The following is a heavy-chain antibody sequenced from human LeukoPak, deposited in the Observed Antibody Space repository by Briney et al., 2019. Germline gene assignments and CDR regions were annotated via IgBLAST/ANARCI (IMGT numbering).Heavy chain of an antibody. D-gene: IGHD1/OR15-1a*01. J-gene: IGHJ3*01. CDR3: AKDEGTMWNTKNDAFDV. CDR2: ISYDGSNE. V-gene: IGHV3-30*01. Sequence: GRSQRLSCAASGFTFSSYVMHWVRQAPGKGLEWVAAISYDGSNEGYADSVRGRFTISRDNSKNTLYLDMNSLRAEDTAVYYCAKDEGTMWNTKNDAFDVWGQGTVVAVSS. CDR1: GFTFSSYV.